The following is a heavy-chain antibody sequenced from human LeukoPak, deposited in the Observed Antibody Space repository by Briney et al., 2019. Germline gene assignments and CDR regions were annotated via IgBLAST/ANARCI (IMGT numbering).Heavy chain of an antibody. CDR2: IKHDGSEK. CDR1: GFTFSSYG. CDR3: ARDNFDWRPLDC. V-gene: IGHV3-7*03. D-gene: IGHD3-9*01. J-gene: IGHJ4*02. Sequence: GRSLRLSCAASGFTFSSYGMHWVRQTPGKGLEWVASIKHDGSEKNYVDSVKGRFTISRDNAKNSLYVEMNNLRGEDTAVYYCARDNFDWRPLDCWGQGTLVTVSS.